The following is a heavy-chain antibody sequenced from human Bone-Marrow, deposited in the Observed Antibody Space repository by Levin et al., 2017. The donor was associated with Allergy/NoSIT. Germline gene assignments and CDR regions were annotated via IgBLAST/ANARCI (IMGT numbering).Heavy chain of an antibody. CDR3: ARDRTPKVYSGAFDI. D-gene: IGHD2-8*01. V-gene: IGHV4-59*01. J-gene: IGHJ3*02. CDR2: IYYIGIT. CDR1: GGSMSSYH. Sequence: SETLSLTCTVSGGSMSSYHWSWIRQSPGKGLDWIGYIYYIGITKYNPSLKSRVTISVDMSKNQLSLMLSSVPAADSASYYCARDRTPKVYSGAFDIWGDGKMVTVYS.